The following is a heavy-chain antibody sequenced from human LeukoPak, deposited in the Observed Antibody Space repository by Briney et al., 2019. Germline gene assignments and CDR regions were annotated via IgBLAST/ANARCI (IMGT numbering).Heavy chain of an antibody. CDR3: ARVGKLQWFGVPLDAFDI. CDR1: GGSISSYY. Sequence: KPSETLSLTCIVSGGSISSYYWSWIRQPQGKGLEWNGYIYYSGSTNYNPSLKSRVTISVDTSKNQFSLKLSSVTAADTAVYYCARVGKLQWFGVPLDAFDIWGQGTMVTVSS. CDR2: IYYSGST. J-gene: IGHJ3*02. D-gene: IGHD3-10*01. V-gene: IGHV4-59*01.